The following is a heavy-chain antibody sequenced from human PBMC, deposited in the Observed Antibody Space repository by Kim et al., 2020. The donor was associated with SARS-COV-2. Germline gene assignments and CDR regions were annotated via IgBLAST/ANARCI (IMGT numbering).Heavy chain of an antibody. CDR3: ARDHNRRLYGEDYYGMDV. V-gene: IGHV1-69*13. J-gene: IGHJ6*02. CDR1: GGTFSSYA. Sequence: SVKVSCKASGGTFSSYAISWVRQAPGQGLEWMGGIIPIFGTANYAQKFQGRVTITADESTSTAYMELSSLRSEDTAVYYCARDHNRRLYGEDYYGMDVWGQGTTVTVSS. D-gene: IGHD4-17*01. CDR2: IIPIFGTA.